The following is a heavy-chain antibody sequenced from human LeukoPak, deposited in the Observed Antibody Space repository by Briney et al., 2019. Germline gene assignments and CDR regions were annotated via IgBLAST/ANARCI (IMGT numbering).Heavy chain of an antibody. J-gene: IGHJ5*02. CDR2: IKRDGSEQ. CDR1: GFTFSSYS. V-gene: IGHV3-7*01. CDR3: ARKITGNWFDP. Sequence: GGSLRLSCAASGFTFSSYSMNWVRQAPGKGLEWVANIKRDGSEQYFVDSVKGRFTISRDNAKNSLYLQMNSLRAEDTALYYCARKITGNWFDPWGQGTLVTVSS. D-gene: IGHD1-20*01.